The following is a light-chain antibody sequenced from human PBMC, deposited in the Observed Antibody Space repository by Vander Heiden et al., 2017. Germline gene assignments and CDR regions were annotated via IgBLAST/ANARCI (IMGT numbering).Light chain of an antibody. J-gene: IGKJ3*01. Sequence: DIQMTQYPSTLSAAVGDTVTITCRASQSISTWLAWYQKKPGKAPKLLIYKVSSLENGVPSRFSGSGSGTEFTLTISGLQPDDFATYYCQQDSSRLTFGPGIKVDI. V-gene: IGKV1-5*03. CDR2: KVS. CDR1: QSISTW. CDR3: QQDSSRLT.